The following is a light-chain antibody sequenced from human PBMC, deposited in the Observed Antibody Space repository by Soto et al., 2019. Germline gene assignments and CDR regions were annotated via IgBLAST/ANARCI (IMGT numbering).Light chain of an antibody. J-gene: IGKJ1*01. CDR2: ASS. CDR3: QQTYDTPWT. Sequence: DIPMTQSPSSLAASVGDRVTITCRASQRISSYLNWYQQKPGKAPQLLIYASSILRTGVPSGFTGSGSGTDFTLTISSLQPEDFATYFCQQTYDTPWTFGQGTRVEIK. V-gene: IGKV1-39*01. CDR1: QRISSY.